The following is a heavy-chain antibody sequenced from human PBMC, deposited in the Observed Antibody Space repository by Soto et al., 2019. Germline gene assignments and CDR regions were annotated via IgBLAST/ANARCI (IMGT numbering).Heavy chain of an antibody. D-gene: IGHD2-15*01. CDR1: GGSFSGYY. CDR2: INHSGST. Sequence: SETLSLTCAVYGGSFSGYYWSWILQPPWKGLEWIGEINHSGSTNYNPSLKSRVTISVDTSKNQFSLKLSSVTAADTAVYYCARSYPRCSGGSCYSRRFDPWGQGTLVTVSS. J-gene: IGHJ5*02. CDR3: ARSYPRCSGGSCYSRRFDP. V-gene: IGHV4-34*01.